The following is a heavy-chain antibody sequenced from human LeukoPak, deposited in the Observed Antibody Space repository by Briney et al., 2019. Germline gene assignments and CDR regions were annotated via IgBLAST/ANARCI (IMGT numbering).Heavy chain of an antibody. Sequence: SETLSLTCSVSGGSIDTTIYFWGWIRQRPVKGLEWIGNIYYNGDTYYNPSLESRVTLSMDTSKNRFSLRLSSVTAADTAVYYCARTISARDWFDPWGQGTLVTVSS. CDR3: ARTISARDWFDP. D-gene: IGHD5-24*01. CDR1: GGSIDTTIYF. CDR2: IYYNGDT. J-gene: IGHJ5*02. V-gene: IGHV4-39*02.